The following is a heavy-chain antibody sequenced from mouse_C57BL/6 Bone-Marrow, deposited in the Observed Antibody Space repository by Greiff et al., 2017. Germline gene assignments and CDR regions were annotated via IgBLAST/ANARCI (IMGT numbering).Heavy chain of an antibody. V-gene: IGHV1-56*01. D-gene: IGHD2-3*01. CDR3: ARSDGYCCDY. CDR2: IFPGSGGT. CDR1: GYTFTSYW. J-gene: IGHJ2*01. Sequence: VQLQQSGPELVRPGASVKISCKASGYTFTSYWMQWVSQRPGQGLEWIGDIFPGSGGTYYTEKFKGKATLTVDTSSSTAYMQLSRLTSEDSAVYFCARSDGYCCDYWGQGTTLTVSS.